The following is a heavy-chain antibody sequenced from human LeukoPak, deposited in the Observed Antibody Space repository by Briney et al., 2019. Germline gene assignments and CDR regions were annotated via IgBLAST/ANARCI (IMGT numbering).Heavy chain of an antibody. V-gene: IGHV3-66*01. CDR2: IYSGGST. Sequence: GGSLRLSCAASGFTVSSNYMSWVRQAPGKGLEWVSVIYSGGSTYYADSLKGRFSISRDNSKKTLYLQVNSLRAEDTAVYYCAREVPYGYYYDSSWYFDLWGRGTLVTVSS. CDR1: GFTVSSNY. J-gene: IGHJ2*01. D-gene: IGHD3-22*01. CDR3: AREVPYGYYYDSSWYFDL.